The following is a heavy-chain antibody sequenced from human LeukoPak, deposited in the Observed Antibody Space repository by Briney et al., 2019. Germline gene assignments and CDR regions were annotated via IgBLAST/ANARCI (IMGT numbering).Heavy chain of an antibody. Sequence: SETLSLTCTVSGGSISSSSYYWGWIRQPPGKGLEWIGSIYYSKSTYYNPSLKSRVTISVDTSKNQFSLKLSSVSAADTAMYYCANTISGTYADAIHIWGQGTVVTVSS. CDR3: ANTISGTYADAIHI. V-gene: IGHV4-39*01. J-gene: IGHJ3*02. CDR1: GGSISSSSYY. D-gene: IGHD1-26*01. CDR2: IYYSKST.